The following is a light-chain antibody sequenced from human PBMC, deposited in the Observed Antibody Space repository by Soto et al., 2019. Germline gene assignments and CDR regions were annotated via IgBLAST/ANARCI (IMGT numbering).Light chain of an antibody. Sequence: QSVLTQPPSASGTPGQRVTISCSGSNSNIGSNTVNWYQQLPGTAPKLLIYDNNKRPSGVPGRFSDSKSGTSASLAISGLQSEDEADYYCASLDDRLNGVIFGGGTKLTVL. CDR3: ASLDDRLNGVI. J-gene: IGLJ2*01. CDR2: DNN. V-gene: IGLV1-44*01. CDR1: NSNIGSNT.